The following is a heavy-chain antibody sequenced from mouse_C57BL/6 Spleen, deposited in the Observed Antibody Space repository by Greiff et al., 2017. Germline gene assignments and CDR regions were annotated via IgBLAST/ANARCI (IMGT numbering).Heavy chain of an antibody. V-gene: IGHV1-80*01. Sequence: QVQLKQSGAELVKPGASVKISCKASGYAFSSYWMNWVKQRPGKGLEWIGQIYPGDGDTNYNGKFKGKATLTADKSSSTAYMQLSSLTSEDSAVYFCARKGGLGDYAMDYWGQGTSVTVSS. CDR1: GYAFSSYW. D-gene: IGHD4-1*01. CDR3: ARKGGLGDYAMDY. J-gene: IGHJ4*01. CDR2: IYPGDGDT.